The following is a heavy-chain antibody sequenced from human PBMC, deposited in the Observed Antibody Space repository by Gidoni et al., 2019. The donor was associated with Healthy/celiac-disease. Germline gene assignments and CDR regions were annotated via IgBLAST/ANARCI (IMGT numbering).Heavy chain of an antibody. J-gene: IGHJ4*02. D-gene: IGHD3-22*01. CDR3: ARDLYYDSSGYFDY. CDR2: INPYSGGT. CDR1: GYTFTGYY. Sequence: QVQLVQSGAEGKKPGASVKVSGKAYGYTFTGYYMHWLRQAPGQGLEWMGWINPYSGGTNYAQKFQGWVTITRDTSISTAYMELSRLRSDDTAVYYCARDLYYDSSGYFDYWGQGTLVTVSS. V-gene: IGHV1-2*04.